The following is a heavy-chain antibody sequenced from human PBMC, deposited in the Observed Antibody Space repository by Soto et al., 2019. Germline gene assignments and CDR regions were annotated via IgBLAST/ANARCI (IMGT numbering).Heavy chain of an antibody. V-gene: IGHV1-69*04. CDR1: GGTFSSYT. CDR3: AREDIVATVNYYYYYMDV. J-gene: IGHJ6*03. CDR2: IIPILGIA. D-gene: IGHD5-12*01. Sequence: GASVKVSCKASGGTFSSYTISWVRQAPRQGLEWMGRIIPILGIANYAQKFQGRVTITADKSTSTAYMELSSLRSEDTAVYYCAREDIVATVNYYYYYMDVWGKGTTVTVSS.